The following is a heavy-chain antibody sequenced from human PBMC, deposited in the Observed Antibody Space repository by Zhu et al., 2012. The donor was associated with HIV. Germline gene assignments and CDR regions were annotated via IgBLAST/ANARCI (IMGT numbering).Heavy chain of an antibody. Sequence: QVQLQESGPGLVKPLETLSLTCAVSGYSINSGFYWGWIRQPPGKGLEWIGNIYHSGGAYYNPSLKSRVTISVDTSKNHFSLSLSSVTAADTAVYYCARVIRVGGAVLFDYVGPGNPGHRLL. D-gene: IGHD3-16*01. CDR3: ARVIRVGGAVLFDY. CDR1: GYSINSGFY. CDR2: IYHSGGA. V-gene: IGHV4-38-2*01. J-gene: IGHJ4*02.